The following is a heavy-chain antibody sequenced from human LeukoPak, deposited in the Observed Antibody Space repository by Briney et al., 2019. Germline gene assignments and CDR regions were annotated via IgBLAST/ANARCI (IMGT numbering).Heavy chain of an antibody. V-gene: IGHV1-8*01. CDR1: GYTFTSYD. CDR3: AREDDFWSGPGY. D-gene: IGHD3-3*01. Sequence: ASVKVSCKASGYTFTSYDINWVRQATGQGLEWMGWMNPNSGNTGYAQKFQGRVTMTRNTSISTAYMELSSLRSEDTAVYYCAREDDFWSGPGYWGQGTLVTVSS. CDR2: MNPNSGNT. J-gene: IGHJ4*02.